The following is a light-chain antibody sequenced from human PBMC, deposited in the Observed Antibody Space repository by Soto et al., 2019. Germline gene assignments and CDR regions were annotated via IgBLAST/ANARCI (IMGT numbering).Light chain of an antibody. CDR1: QSVSSN. CDR3: QHYNNWPPWT. V-gene: IGKV3-15*01. CDR2: GAS. Sequence: EIVMTQSPATLSVSPGERATLSCRPSQSVSSNLAWYQQKPGQAPRLLIYGASTRATGIPARFIGSGSGTEFTLTISSLQSEDFAVYYCQHYNNWPPWTFGQGTKVEIK. J-gene: IGKJ1*01.